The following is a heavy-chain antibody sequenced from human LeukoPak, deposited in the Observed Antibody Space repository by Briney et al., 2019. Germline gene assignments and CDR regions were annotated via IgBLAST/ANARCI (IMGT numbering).Heavy chain of an antibody. V-gene: IGHV3-21*01. D-gene: IGHD4/OR15-4a*01. CDR2: ITSSSSSI. CDR1: GFTLGIYT. Sequence: GGSLRLSCVASGFTLGIYTMSWVRRAPGKGLEWVSSITSSSSSIYSADSVKGRLTISRDNAKNSLYLDMNSLRDEDTAVYYCARDLAWGAYWGQGTLVTVSS. J-gene: IGHJ4*02. CDR3: ARDLAWGAY.